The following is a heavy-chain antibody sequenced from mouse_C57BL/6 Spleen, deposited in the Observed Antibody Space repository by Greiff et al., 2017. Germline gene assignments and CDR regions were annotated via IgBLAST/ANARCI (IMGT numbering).Heavy chain of an antibody. J-gene: IGHJ2*01. CDR3: AILYYGSSDDFDD. Sequence: QVQLQQPGAELVKPGASVKLSCKASGYTFTSYWMHWVKQRPGQCLEWIGMIHPHSGSTNYNEKFKSKATLTVDKSSSTAYMQLSSLTSEDYAVYYCAILYYGSSDDFDDWGQGNTHTVS. D-gene: IGHD1-1*01. CDR1: GYTFTSYW. V-gene: IGHV1-64*01. CDR2: IHPHSGST.